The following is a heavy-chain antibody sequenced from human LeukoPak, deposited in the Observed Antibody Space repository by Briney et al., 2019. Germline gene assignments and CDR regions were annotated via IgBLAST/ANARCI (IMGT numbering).Heavy chain of an antibody. CDR3: ASSSGSWYYFDY. CDR2: IIPIFDTP. Sequence: ASVKVSRKASGGTFNNYAISWVRQAPGQGLEWMGGIIPIFDTPNYAQKFQGRVTITADESTSTAYMELSSLRSEDTAVYYCASSSGSWYYFDYWGRGTLVTVSS. V-gene: IGHV1-69*13. J-gene: IGHJ4*02. CDR1: GGTFNNYA. D-gene: IGHD6-13*01.